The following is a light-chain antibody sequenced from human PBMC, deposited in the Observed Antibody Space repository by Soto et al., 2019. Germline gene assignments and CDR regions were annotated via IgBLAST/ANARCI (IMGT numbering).Light chain of an antibody. CDR1: QAISSW. J-gene: IGKJ2*02. Sequence: DIQMTQSPSSVSASVGDRVTITCRASQAISSWLAWYQQKPGKAPNLLIYAASTLQTGVPSRFSGSGSGTDFTLTISSLQPEDFATYYCQQANSFPCTFGQGTKLEIK. V-gene: IGKV1D-12*01. CDR3: QQANSFPCT. CDR2: AAS.